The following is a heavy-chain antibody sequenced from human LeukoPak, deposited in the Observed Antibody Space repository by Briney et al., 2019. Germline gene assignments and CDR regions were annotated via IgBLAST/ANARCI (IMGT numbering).Heavy chain of an antibody. V-gene: IGHV3-7*01. Sequence: PGGSVRLSCAAPGFTFSTYWMTWVRLAPGKGLEWVANIEPAGSDTYYVAPVKGRFTIFRDNAKNLLYLQMNDLRADDTAVYSCGRFGYEAAVDLWGQGTLVAVS. D-gene: IGHD6-13*01. CDR2: IEPAGSDT. CDR3: GRFGYEAAVDL. J-gene: IGHJ5*02. CDR1: GFTFSTYW.